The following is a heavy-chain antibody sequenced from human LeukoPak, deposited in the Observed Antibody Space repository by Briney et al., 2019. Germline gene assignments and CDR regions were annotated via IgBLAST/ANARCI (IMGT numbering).Heavy chain of an antibody. CDR1: GFTFSSYA. J-gene: IGHJ4*02. Sequence: GRSLRLSCAASGFTFSSYAMHWVRQAPGKGLEWVAVISYDGSNKYYADSVKGRFTISRDNSKNTLYLQMNSLRAEDTAVYYCAKDSKTTVTDYWGQGTLVTVSS. D-gene: IGHD4-17*01. V-gene: IGHV3-30-3*01. CDR3: AKDSKTTVTDY. CDR2: ISYDGSNK.